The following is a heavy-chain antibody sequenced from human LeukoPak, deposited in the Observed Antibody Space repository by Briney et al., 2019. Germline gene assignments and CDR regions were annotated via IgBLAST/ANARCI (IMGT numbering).Heavy chain of an antibody. D-gene: IGHD6-13*01. CDR1: GGSFSGYY. CDR2: IYYSGST. CDR3: ARRIAAAGGYYFDY. J-gene: IGHJ4*02. V-gene: IGHV4-34*01. Sequence: SETLSLTCAVYGGSFSGYYWSWIRQPPGKGLEWIGSIYYSGSTYYNPSLKSRVTISVDTSKNQFSLKLSSVTAADTAVYYCARRIAAAGGYYFDYWGQGTLVTVSS.